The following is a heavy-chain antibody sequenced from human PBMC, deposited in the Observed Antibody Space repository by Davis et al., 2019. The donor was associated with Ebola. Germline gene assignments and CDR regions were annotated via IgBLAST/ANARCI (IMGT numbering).Heavy chain of an antibody. J-gene: IGHJ4*02. Sequence: ASVKVSCKASGYTFTSYYMHWVRQAPGQGLEWMGIINPSGGSTSYAQKFQGRVTITRDTSASTAYMELSSLRSEDTAVYYCARQGIAVAFDYWGQGTLVTVSS. CDR2: INPSGGST. D-gene: IGHD6-19*01. CDR3: ARQGIAVAFDY. CDR1: GYTFTSYY. V-gene: IGHV1-46*01.